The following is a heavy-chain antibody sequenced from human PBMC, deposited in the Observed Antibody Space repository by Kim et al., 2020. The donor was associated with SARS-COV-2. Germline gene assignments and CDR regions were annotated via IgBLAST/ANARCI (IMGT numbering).Heavy chain of an antibody. CDR1: GFTFSTYA. J-gene: IGHJ6*02. CDR2: ISGSGGSP. CDR3: AKDRGSWYYYYYGMDV. Sequence: GGSLRLSCAASGFTFSTYAMSWVRQAPGKGLEWVSAISGSGGSPYYADSVKGRFTISRDNSKNTLYLLMNSLRAEDTAVYYCAKDRGSWYYYYYGMDVWGQGTTVTVSS. V-gene: IGHV3-23*01. D-gene: IGHD6-13*01.